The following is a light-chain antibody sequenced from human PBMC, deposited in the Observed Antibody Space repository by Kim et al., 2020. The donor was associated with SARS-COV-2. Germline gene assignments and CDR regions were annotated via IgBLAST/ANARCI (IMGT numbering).Light chain of an antibody. V-gene: IGLV6-57*03. CDR1: RETSATNY. Sequence: GKTLTSPCNRTRETSATNYVQWYQQRPGRAPTTVIYEDYQRPSGVPDRFSASIDISSNSASLTISGLKTEDEADYYCQSYDSSTWVFGGGTQLTVL. CDR2: EDY. J-gene: IGLJ3*02. CDR3: QSYDSSTWV.